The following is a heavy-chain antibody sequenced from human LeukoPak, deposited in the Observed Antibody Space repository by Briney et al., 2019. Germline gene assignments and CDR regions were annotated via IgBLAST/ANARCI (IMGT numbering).Heavy chain of an antibody. J-gene: IGHJ4*02. V-gene: IGHV3-21*01. D-gene: IGHD3-3*01. CDR1: GFTFSSYS. CDR3: ASDRVYYDFWSGHDY. CDR2: ISSSSSYI. Sequence: GGSLRLSCAASGFTFSSYSMYWVRQAPRKGLEWVSSISSSSSYIYYADSVKGRFTISRDNAKNSLYLQMNSLRAEDTAVYYCASDRVYYDFWSGHDYWGQGTPVTVSS.